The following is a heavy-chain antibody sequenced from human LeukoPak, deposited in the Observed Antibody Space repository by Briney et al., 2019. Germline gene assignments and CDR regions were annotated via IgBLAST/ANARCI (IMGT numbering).Heavy chain of an antibody. CDR1: GYSFTNYW. J-gene: IGHJ3*02. Sequence: GESLKISCKGSGYSFTNYWIGWVRQMPGKGLEWMGIIYPGDSNTRYSPSFQGQVTISVDKSISTAYLQWSSLKASDTAMYYCARQRYDDFWSAPSDVFDIWGQGTMVTDSS. CDR3: ARQRYDDFWSAPSDVFDI. D-gene: IGHD3-3*01. CDR2: IYPGDSNT. V-gene: IGHV5-51*01.